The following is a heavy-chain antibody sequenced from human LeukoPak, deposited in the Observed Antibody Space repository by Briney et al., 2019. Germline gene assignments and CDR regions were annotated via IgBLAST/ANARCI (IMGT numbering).Heavy chain of an antibody. D-gene: IGHD3-3*01. V-gene: IGHV4-31*03. Sequence: SQTLSLTCTDSGGSVSSGGYCWGWIRQHPGKGLEWIGYIYYSGSTYYNPSLKSRVTISVDTSKNQFSLKLSSVTAADTAVYYCATADDFWSGYYKGGFDYWGQGTLVTVSS. CDR2: IYYSGST. J-gene: IGHJ4*02. CDR1: GGSVSSGGYC. CDR3: ATADDFWSGYYKGGFDY.